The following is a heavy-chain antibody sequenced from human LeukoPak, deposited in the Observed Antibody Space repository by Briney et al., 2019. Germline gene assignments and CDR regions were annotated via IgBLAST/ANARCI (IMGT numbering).Heavy chain of an antibody. J-gene: IGHJ6*02. Sequence: SETLSLTCTVSGGSISSYYWSWIRQPAGKGLEWIGYIYHSGSTYYNPSLKSRVTISVDRSKNQFSLKLSSVTAADTAVYYCARASGGSYPYYYYYGMDVWGQGTTVTVSS. CDR1: GGSISSYY. CDR3: ARASGGSYPYYYYYGMDV. CDR2: IYHSGST. V-gene: IGHV4-59*12. D-gene: IGHD2-15*01.